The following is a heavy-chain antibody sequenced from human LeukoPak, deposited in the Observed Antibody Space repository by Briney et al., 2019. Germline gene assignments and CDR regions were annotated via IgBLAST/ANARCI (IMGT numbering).Heavy chain of an antibody. Sequence: PGGSLRLSCAASGFTFSSYWMSWVRQAPGKGLEWVADIKEDGSEKYVDSVKGRFTISRDNAKNSLYLQMNSLRAEDTAVYYCALNPDYYGSGSFDYWGQGTLVTVSS. CDR1: GFTFSSYW. D-gene: IGHD3-10*01. CDR2: IKEDGSEK. J-gene: IGHJ4*02. V-gene: IGHV3-7*01. CDR3: ALNPDYYGSGSFDY.